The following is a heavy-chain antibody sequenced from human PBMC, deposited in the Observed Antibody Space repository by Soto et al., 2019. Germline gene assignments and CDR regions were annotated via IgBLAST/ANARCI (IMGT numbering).Heavy chain of an antibody. CDR2: TYYRSKWYN. CDR1: GDSVSSNSAA. V-gene: IGHV6-1*01. J-gene: IGHJ2*01. Sequence: SQTLSLTCAISGDSVSSNSAAWNWIRQSPSRGLEWLGRTYYRSKWYNDYAVSVKSRITIIPDTSKNQFFMQLNSVTPEDTAVYYCARGVSIAAAGWFDLWGRGTLVTVSS. CDR3: ARGVSIAAAGWFDL. D-gene: IGHD6-13*01.